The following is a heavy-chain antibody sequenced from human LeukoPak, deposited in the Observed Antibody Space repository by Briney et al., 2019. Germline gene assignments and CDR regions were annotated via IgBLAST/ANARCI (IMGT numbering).Heavy chain of an antibody. CDR1: GFTFSSYT. D-gene: IGHD3-9*01. CDR2: ISSSSSYI. CDR3: ARSGYDILTGYYNGGAFDI. J-gene: IGHJ3*02. V-gene: IGHV3-21*01. Sequence: PGGSLRLSCAASGFTFSSYTMNWVRQAPGKGLEWVSSISSSSSYIYYADSVKGRFTISRDNAKNSLYLQMNSLRAEDTAVYYCARSGYDILTGYYNGGAFDIWGQGTMVTVSS.